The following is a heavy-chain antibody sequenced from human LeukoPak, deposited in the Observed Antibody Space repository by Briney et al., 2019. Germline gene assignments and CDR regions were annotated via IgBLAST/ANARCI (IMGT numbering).Heavy chain of an antibody. Sequence: SETLSLTCTVSGGSISSSSYYWGWVRLPPGKGREWVGSIYYSGSTYYNPSLKSRVTISVDTSKNQFSLKLSSVTAADTAVYYCARDQGSWYGEAFDIWGQGTMVTVSS. V-gene: IGHV4-39*07. D-gene: IGHD6-13*01. CDR1: GGSISSSSYY. J-gene: IGHJ3*02. CDR3: ARDQGSWYGEAFDI. CDR2: IYYSGST.